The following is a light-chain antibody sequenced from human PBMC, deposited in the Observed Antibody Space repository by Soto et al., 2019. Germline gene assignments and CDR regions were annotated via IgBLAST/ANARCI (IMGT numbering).Light chain of an antibody. J-gene: IGLJ1*01. CDR2: GNS. V-gene: IGLV1-40*01. CDR3: QSYESSLSGLYV. CDR1: SSNIGAGYD. Sequence: QSVLTQPPSVSGAPGQRVTISCTGSSSNIGAGYDVHWYQQLPGTAPKLLIYGNSNRPSGVPDRFSGSKSGTSASLAITGLQAEDEADYYRQSYESSLSGLYVFGTGIKLTVL.